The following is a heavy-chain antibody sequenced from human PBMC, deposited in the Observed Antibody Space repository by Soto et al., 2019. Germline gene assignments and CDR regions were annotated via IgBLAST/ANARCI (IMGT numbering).Heavy chain of an antibody. CDR3: VRDRPNTESLTGYFDT. Sequence: GGSLRLSCEASGFVFRTFRMHWVRRAPGKGLEWLATIRFDGSTARHAESVRGRFKISRDNSMNTLYLQLDRLRVEDTAVYYCVRDRPNTESLTGYFDTWGQGTPVTVSS. CDR2: IRFDGSTA. V-gene: IGHV3-33*01. D-gene: IGHD3-9*01. J-gene: IGHJ4*02. CDR1: GFVFRTFR.